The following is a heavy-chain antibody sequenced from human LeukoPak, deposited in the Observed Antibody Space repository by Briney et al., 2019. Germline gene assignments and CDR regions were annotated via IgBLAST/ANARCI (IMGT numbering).Heavy chain of an antibody. CDR2: MNPNSGNT. CDR3: ARGGGSYNWFDP. D-gene: IGHD6-13*01. J-gene: IGHJ5*02. Sequence: GASVKVSCKASGYTFTRYDINWVRQATGQGLEWMGWMNPNSGNTEYAQKFQGRVTMTRNTSIDTAYMELSSLRSEDTAVYYCARGGGSYNWFDPWGQGTLVTVSS. V-gene: IGHV1-8*01. CDR1: GYTFTRYD.